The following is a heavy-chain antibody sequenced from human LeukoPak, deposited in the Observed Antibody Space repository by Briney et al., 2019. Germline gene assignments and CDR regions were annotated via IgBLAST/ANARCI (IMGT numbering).Heavy chain of an antibody. CDR3: ARPTTSGLYSH. J-gene: IGHJ3*01. V-gene: IGHV3-48*01. D-gene: IGHD6-19*01. Sequence: PGGSLRLSCVASGFTFSDFDLNWVRQAPGKGLEWVSYISGSSRTTYYTDSVKGRFTISRDNAKNSLYLQMNSLRAEDTAVYYCARPTTSGLYSHWGQGTMVTVSS. CDR1: GFTFSDFD. CDR2: ISGSSRTT.